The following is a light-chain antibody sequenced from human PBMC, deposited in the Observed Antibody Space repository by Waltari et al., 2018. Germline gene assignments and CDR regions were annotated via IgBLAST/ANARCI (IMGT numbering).Light chain of an antibody. Sequence: IQMTQSPSTLSASVGDRVTIPCRARQFISNWLAWYQHQPGKAPKLLIYDASKLKSGVPSRFSGSGSGTEFTLTIASLQPEDAATYYCQHFDNLLFTFGQGTKLEI. J-gene: IGKJ2*01. CDR3: QHFDNLLFT. V-gene: IGKV1-5*01. CDR1: QFISNW. CDR2: DAS.